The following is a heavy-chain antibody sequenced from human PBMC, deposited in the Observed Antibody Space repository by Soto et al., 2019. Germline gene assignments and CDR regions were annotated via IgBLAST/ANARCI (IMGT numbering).Heavy chain of an antibody. V-gene: IGHV3-74*01. CDR1: GFTFSNYW. CDR2: IRGDGINT. Sequence: EVQLVESGGGLVQSGGSLRLSCAASGFTFSNYWMHWVRQAPGKGLVWVSLIRGDGINTKYAGSVKGRFTISRDNAKNTLFLQMNSLTAEDTDVYYCATLYGPFDIWGQGTLVTVSS. CDR3: ATLYGPFDI. D-gene: IGHD3-16*01. J-gene: IGHJ3*02.